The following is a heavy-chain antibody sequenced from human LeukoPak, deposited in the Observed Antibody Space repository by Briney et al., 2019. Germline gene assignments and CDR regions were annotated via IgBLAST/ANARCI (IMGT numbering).Heavy chain of an antibody. CDR3: ARDRNPSIVGATDY. J-gene: IGHJ4*02. Sequence: ASVKVSCKASGYTFTSYGISWGRQAPGQGLEWMGLISAYNGNTNYAQKLQGRVTMTTDTSTSTAYMELRSLRSDDTAVYYCARDRNPSIVGATDYWGQGTLVTVSS. D-gene: IGHD1-26*01. CDR1: GYTFTSYG. CDR2: ISAYNGNT. V-gene: IGHV1-18*01.